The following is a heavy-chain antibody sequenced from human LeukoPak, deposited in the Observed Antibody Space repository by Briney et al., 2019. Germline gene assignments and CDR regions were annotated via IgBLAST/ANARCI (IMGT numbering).Heavy chain of an antibody. CDR1: GFTFSSYS. CDR2: ISSSSSYI. Sequence: GGSLRLSCAASGFTFSSYSMNWVRQAPGKGLEWVSSISSSSSYIYYADSVKGRFTISRDNAKNSLYLQMNSLRAEDTAVYYCARWDYGGNSDFDYWGQGTLVTVSS. V-gene: IGHV3-21*01. J-gene: IGHJ4*02. CDR3: ARWDYGGNSDFDY. D-gene: IGHD4-23*01.